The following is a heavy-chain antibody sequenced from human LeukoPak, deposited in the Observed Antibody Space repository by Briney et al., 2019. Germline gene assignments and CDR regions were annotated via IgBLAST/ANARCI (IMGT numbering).Heavy chain of an antibody. V-gene: IGHV3-74*01. Sequence: PGGSLRLSCAASGFTFSSYWMHWVRQAPGKGLVWVSRINSDGSSTSYADSVKGRFTISRDNAKNTLYLQMNSLRAEDTAVYYCARASRYSYGQYYFDYWGQGTLVTVSS. CDR1: GFTFSSYW. CDR3: ARASRYSYGQYYFDY. J-gene: IGHJ4*02. CDR2: INSDGSST. D-gene: IGHD5-18*01.